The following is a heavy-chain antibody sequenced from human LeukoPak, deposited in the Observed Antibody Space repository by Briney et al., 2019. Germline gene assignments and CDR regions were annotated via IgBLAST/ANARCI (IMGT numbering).Heavy chain of an antibody. Sequence: GGSLRLSCAASGFTFGNPWVHWVRQAPGKGLVWVSLINADGSTTSYADSVKGRFTISRDNARNTLSLEMNSLTIEDTAVYYCIVVVEPPDSDGFDVWGQGTMITVSS. CDR2: INADGSTT. CDR1: GFTFGNPW. CDR3: IVVVEPPDSDGFDV. V-gene: IGHV3-74*01. D-gene: IGHD1-14*01. J-gene: IGHJ3*01.